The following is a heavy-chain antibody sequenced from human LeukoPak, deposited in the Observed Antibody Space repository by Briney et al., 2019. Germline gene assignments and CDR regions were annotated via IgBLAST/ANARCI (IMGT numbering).Heavy chain of an antibody. Sequence: KTSETLSLTCAVYGGSFSGYYWSWIRDPPGTGLEWIGEINHSGSTNYNPSLKSRDTISVDTSKNQFSLKLSSVTAADTAVYYCAGGETQVLRYFDWLSSGGFDYWGQGTLVTVSS. CDR2: INHSGST. V-gene: IGHV4-34*01. J-gene: IGHJ4*02. CDR1: GGSFSGYY. D-gene: IGHD3-9*01. CDR3: AGGETQVLRYFDWLSSGGFDY.